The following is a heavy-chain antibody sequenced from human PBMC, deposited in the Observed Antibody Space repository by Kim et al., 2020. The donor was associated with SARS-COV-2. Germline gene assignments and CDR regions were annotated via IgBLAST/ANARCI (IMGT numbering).Heavy chain of an antibody. CDR1: GYTFINYD. D-gene: IGHD5-12*01. CDR3: MRGADRGYDYVYYDGLDL. V-gene: IGHV1-8*02. CDR2: MNPNSGST. J-gene: IGHJ6*02. Sequence: ASVKVSCTASGYTFINYDINWVRQATGQGLEWMGWMNPNSGSTGYAQKFQGRVTMTSNNSISTAYMELTTLRFDDTAVYFCMRGADRGYDYVYYDGLDLWGRGTSVTVSS.